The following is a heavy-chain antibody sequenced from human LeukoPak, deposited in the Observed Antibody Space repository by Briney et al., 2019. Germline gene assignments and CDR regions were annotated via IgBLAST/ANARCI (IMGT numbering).Heavy chain of an antibody. Sequence: GGSLRLSCSASGFTFSNYAMHWVRQAPGKGLEYVSTISSDGGSAYYADSVQGRFTISRDNSKNTLYVQMSSLRAEDTAVYYCVKGRPNILTGFYDFDYWGQGTLVTVSS. V-gene: IGHV3-64*05. CDR2: ISSDGGSA. D-gene: IGHD3-9*01. CDR1: GFTFSNYA. J-gene: IGHJ4*02. CDR3: VKGRPNILTGFYDFDY.